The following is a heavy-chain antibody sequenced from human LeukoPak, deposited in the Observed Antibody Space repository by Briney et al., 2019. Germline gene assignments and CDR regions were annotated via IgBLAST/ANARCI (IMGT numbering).Heavy chain of an antibody. CDR2: IYHSGST. J-gene: IGHJ6*03. CDR3: ASGAYSYYYMDV. V-gene: IGHV4-34*01. D-gene: IGHD4-11*01. Sequence: SETLSLTCAVYGGSFSGYYWSWIRQPPGKGLEWIGSIYHSGSTNYNPSLKSRVIISVDTSKNQFSLKLNSVTAADTAVYYCASGAYSYYYMDVWGKGTTVTFSS. CDR1: GGSFSGYY.